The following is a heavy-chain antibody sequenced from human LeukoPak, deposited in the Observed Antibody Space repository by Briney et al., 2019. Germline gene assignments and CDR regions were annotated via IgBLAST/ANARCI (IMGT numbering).Heavy chain of an antibody. J-gene: IGHJ4*02. Sequence: PSETLSLTCTVSGGSISSTTYYWGWIRQPPGKGLEWIGTIYHSGSTCYNPSLKSRVTISVDTSKNQFSLKLSSVTAADTAMYYCARRPYYYETSVYYFEYYFDSWGQGTLVTVSS. CDR3: ARRPYYYETSVYYFEYYFDS. CDR2: IYHSGST. CDR1: GGSISSTTYY. D-gene: IGHD3-22*01. V-gene: IGHV4-39*07.